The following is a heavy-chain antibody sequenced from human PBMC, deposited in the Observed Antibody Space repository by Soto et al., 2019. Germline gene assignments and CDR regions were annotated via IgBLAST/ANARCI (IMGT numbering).Heavy chain of an antibody. J-gene: IGHJ3*02. CDR1: GYTLTELS. Sequence: ASVKVSCKVSGYTLTELSMHWVRQAPGKGLEWMGGFDPEDGETIYAQKFQGRVTMTEDTSTDTAYMELSSLRSEDTAVYYCATDFPVEGYCRGGSCSYPALEIWAKGQWSPSPQ. CDR3: ATDFPVEGYCRGGSCSYPALEI. V-gene: IGHV1-24*01. D-gene: IGHD2-15*01. CDR2: FDPEDGET.